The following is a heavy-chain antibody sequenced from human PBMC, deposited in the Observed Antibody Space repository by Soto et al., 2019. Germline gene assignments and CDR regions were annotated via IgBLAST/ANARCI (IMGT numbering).Heavy chain of an antibody. CDR2: IKQGGSDK. CDR3: ARDTMVRGVIIYPYYYYYMDV. Sequence: GSLRLSCASCGFTFSSYAMTGVRQRTGKGLEWVSNIKQGGSDKYYADSVKGRFTISRDNAKNSLYLQMNSLRAEDTAVYYCARDTMVRGVIIYPYYYYYMDVWGKGTTVTVSS. CDR1: GFTFSSYA. J-gene: IGHJ6*03. D-gene: IGHD3-10*01. V-gene: IGHV3-7*01.